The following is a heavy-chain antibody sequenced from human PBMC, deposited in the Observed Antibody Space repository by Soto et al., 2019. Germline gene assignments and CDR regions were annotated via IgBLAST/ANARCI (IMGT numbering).Heavy chain of an antibody. V-gene: IGHV3-48*04. CDR1: GFTFSSYS. CDR2: IFASSTTI. Sequence: EVQLVESGGGLVQPGGSLRLSCVASGFTFSSYSMVWVRQAPGKGLEWIAYIFASSTTIHYADSVKGRFTVSRDNTQNSLFLLMNSLRAEDTAIYYCARDKDWAFDYWGQGTQVIVPS. D-gene: IGHD3-9*01. CDR3: ARDKDWAFDY. J-gene: IGHJ4*02.